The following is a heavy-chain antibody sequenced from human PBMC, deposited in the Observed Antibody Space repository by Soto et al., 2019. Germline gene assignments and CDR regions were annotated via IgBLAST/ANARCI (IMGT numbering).Heavy chain of an antibody. D-gene: IGHD3-3*01. J-gene: IGHJ6*02. V-gene: IGHV1-46*01. Sequence: ASVKVSCKASGYTFTSYYMHWVRQAPGQGLEWMGIINPSGGSTSYAQKFQGRVTMTRDTSTSTVYMELSSLRSEDTAVYYCAKGEGIFGVEPHYYYYYGTEVWGQGTPVSVYS. CDR3: AKGEGIFGVEPHYYYYYGTEV. CDR1: GYTFTSYY. CDR2: INPSGGST.